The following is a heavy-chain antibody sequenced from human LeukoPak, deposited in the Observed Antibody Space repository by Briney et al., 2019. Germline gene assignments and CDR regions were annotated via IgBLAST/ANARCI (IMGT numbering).Heavy chain of an antibody. J-gene: IGHJ4*02. Sequence: GGSLRLSCAASGFTFSDYYMSWIRQAPGKGLEWVSYISGSGSQTTYADSVRGRFTISRDNTKNSLSLQVNSLRADNTAVYYCARVGSTVAAGTPDYWGQGTLVTVSS. V-gene: IGHV3-11*06. CDR3: ARVGSTVAAGTPDY. CDR2: ISGSGSQT. D-gene: IGHD6-13*01. CDR1: GFTFSDYY.